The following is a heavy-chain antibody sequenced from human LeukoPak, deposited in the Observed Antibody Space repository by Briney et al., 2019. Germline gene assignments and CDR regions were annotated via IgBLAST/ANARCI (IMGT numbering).Heavy chain of an antibody. Sequence: PGGSLRLSCAASGFTFSSYLMHWVRQAPGKGLVWVSRINSDGSSTSYADSVKGRFTISRDNVKNTLYLQINSLRAEDTAVYYCAREPPEGLWFGGFDYWGQGTLVTVSS. CDR3: AREPPEGLWFGGFDY. V-gene: IGHV3-74*01. D-gene: IGHD3-10*01. J-gene: IGHJ4*02. CDR1: GFTFSSYL. CDR2: INSDGSST.